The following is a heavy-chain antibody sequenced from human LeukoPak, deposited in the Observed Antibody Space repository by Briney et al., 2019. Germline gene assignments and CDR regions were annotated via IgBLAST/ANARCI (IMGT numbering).Heavy chain of an antibody. J-gene: IGHJ1*01. CDR3: SGPPYGDYKEYCQQ. D-gene: IGHD4-17*01. CDR2: INSDGSNT. V-gene: IGHV3-74*01. CDR1: GFPFSRYW. Sequence: GGSLRLSCTASGFPFSRYWMHWLRHVPGKGLVWVSRINSDGSNTIYADSVKGRFTISRDNAKNTLYLQMNSLRADDTAVYHCSGPPYGDYKEYCQQWGQGTLVTVSS.